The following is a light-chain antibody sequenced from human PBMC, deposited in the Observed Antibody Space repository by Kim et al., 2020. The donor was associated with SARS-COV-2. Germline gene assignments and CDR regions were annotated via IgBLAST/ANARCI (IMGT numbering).Light chain of an antibody. CDR3: QSADSSGTWV. Sequence: VSPGQTARITCCGDALPKQYAYWYQQKPGQAPVLVIYKDSERPSGIPERFSGSSSGTTVTLTISGVQAEDEADYYCQSADSSGTWVFGGGTKLTVL. CDR2: KDS. J-gene: IGLJ3*02. CDR1: ALPKQY. V-gene: IGLV3-25*03.